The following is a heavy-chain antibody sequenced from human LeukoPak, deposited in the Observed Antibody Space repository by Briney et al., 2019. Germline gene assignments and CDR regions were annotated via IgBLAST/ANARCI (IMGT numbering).Heavy chain of an antibody. J-gene: IGHJ4*02. CDR3: ARGRYSGSYFDY. CDR2: INSDGSST. D-gene: IGHD1-26*01. Sequence: PGGSLRLSCAASGFTFSSYWMHWVRQAPGKGLVWVSCINSDGSSTSYADSVKGRFTISRDNAKNTLYLQMNSLRAEDTAVYYCARGRYSGSYFDYWGQGTLVTVSS. CDR1: GFTFSSYW. V-gene: IGHV3-74*01.